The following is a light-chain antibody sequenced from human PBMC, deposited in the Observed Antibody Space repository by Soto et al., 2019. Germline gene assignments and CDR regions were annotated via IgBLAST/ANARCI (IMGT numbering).Light chain of an antibody. CDR3: CSQVGGSSPQWV. V-gene: IGLV2-23*02. CDR1: SNDVGGYNL. Sequence: QSALTQPASVSGSPGQSITISCTGTSNDVGGYNLVSWFQQHPGKAPKLMISEVNKRPSGVSNRFSGSKSANTASLTISGLQAEDEADYYCCSQVGGSSPQWVFGGGTQLTVL. J-gene: IGLJ3*02. CDR2: EVN.